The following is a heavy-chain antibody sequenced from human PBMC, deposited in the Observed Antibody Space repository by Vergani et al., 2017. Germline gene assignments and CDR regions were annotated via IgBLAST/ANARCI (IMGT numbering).Heavy chain of an antibody. CDR2: ISGSGGST. CDR1: GFTFNHYA. J-gene: IGHJ6*02. CDR3: AKANPRNSGYDYLYYYHAMDV. Sequence: EVQLLESGGDLVQPGGSLRLSCAASGFTFNHYAMNWVRQAPGKGLEWVSGISGSGGSTYYAGSVKGRFTISSDSSKNTLSLQMNSLSAGDTAVYYCAKANPRNSGYDYLYYYHAMDVWGQGTTVTVSS. V-gene: IGHV3-23*01. D-gene: IGHD5-12*01.